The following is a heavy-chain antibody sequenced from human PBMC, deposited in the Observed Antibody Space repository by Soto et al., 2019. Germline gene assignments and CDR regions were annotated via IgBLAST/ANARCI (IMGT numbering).Heavy chain of an antibody. D-gene: IGHD6-13*01. CDR2: IYYSGST. CDR1: GDSIISYY. Sequence: SETLSLTCTVSGDSIISYYWSWIRQPPGKGLEWIGHIYYSGSTNYNLSLKSRVTILVDTSRNQFSLKLTSVTAADTAVYYCARRIPAGAFDYWGQGTLVTVS. V-gene: IGHV4-59*08. CDR3: ARRIPAGAFDY. J-gene: IGHJ4*02.